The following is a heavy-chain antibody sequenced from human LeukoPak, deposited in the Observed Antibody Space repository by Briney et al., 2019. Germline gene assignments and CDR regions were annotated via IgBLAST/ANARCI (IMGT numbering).Heavy chain of an antibody. V-gene: IGHV5-51*01. CDR2: IYPGDSDT. J-gene: IGHJ4*02. D-gene: IGHD6-19*01. CDR1: GYSFTTYW. Sequence: GESLKISCKASGYSFTTYWIAWVRQMPGKGLGWMGMIYPGDSDTRYSPSFQGQITISVDKSISIAYLQWSSLKASDTAMYYCARLLQGVAGTWGYWGQGTLVTV. CDR3: ARLLQGVAGTWGY.